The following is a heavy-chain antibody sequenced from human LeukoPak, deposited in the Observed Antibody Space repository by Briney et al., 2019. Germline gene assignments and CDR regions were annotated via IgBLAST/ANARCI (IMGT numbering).Heavy chain of an antibody. J-gene: IGHJ4*02. CDR3: AKDTRYSGSYGYFDY. Sequence: GGSLRLSCAASGFTFSSYGMHWVRQAPGKGLEWVAVISYDGSNKYYADSVKGRLTISRDNSKNTLYLQMNSLRAEDTAVYYRAKDTRYSGSYGYFDYWGQGTLVTVSS. CDR2: ISYDGSNK. CDR1: GFTFSSYG. V-gene: IGHV3-30*18. D-gene: IGHD1-26*01.